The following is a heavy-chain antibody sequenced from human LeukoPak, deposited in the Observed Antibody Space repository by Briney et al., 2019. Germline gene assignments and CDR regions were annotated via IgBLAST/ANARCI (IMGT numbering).Heavy chain of an antibody. Sequence: ASVKVSCKASGYTFTSYYMHWVRQAPGQGLEWMGIINPSGGSTIYAQKLQARVTITRDMSTSTAYMEQSSLISEDGAVYYCAAERSQYYFDYWGQGPRVSVST. CDR1: GYTFTSYY. CDR3: AAERSQYYFDY. V-gene: IGHV1-46*01. CDR2: INPSGGST. J-gene: IGHJ4*02.